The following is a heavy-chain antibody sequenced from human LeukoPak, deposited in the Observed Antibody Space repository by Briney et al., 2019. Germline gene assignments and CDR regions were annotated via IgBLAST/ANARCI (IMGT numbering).Heavy chain of an antibody. CDR3: ARGIDAYYYDSSGYYLGETLDY. V-gene: IGHV1-69*06. CDR1: GGTFSSYA. Sequence: SVKVSCKASGGTFSSYAISWVRQAPGQGLEWMGGIIPIFGTANYAQKFQGRVTITADKSTSTAYMELSSLRSEDTAVYYCARGIDAYYYDSSGYYLGETLDYWGQGTLVTVSS. D-gene: IGHD3-22*01. CDR2: IIPIFGTA. J-gene: IGHJ4*02.